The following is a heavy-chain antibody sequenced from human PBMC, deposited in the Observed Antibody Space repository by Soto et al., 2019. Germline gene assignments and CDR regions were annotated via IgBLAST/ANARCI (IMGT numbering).Heavy chain of an antibody. V-gene: IGHV1-8*01. D-gene: IGHD4-17*01. CDR1: GYTFTSYD. J-gene: IGHJ3*02. Sequence: ASVKVSCKASGYTFTSYDINWVRQATGQGLEWMGWMNPNSGNTGYAQKFQGRVTMTRNTSISTAYMELSSLRSEDTAVYYCARGPTDYGGNSDYAFDIWGQGTMVTVSS. CDR2: MNPNSGNT. CDR3: ARGPTDYGGNSDYAFDI.